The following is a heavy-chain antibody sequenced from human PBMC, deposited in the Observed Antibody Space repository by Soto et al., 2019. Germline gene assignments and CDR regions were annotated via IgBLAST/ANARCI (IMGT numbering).Heavy chain of an antibody. CDR3: AREITIFGVVPSWFDP. J-gene: IGHJ5*02. Sequence: GASVKVSCKASGYTFTSYGISWVRQAPGQGLEWMGWISAYNGNTNYAQKLQGRVTMTTDTSTSTAYMELRSLRSDDTAVYYCAREITIFGVVPSWFDPWGQGIRVTVSS. D-gene: IGHD3-3*01. V-gene: IGHV1-18*01. CDR2: ISAYNGNT. CDR1: GYTFTSYG.